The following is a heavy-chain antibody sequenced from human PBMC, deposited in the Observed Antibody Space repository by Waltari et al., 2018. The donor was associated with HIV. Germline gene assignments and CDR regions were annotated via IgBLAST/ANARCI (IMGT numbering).Heavy chain of an antibody. CDR1: GFIFSAFA. CDR2: ISHDGSKK. J-gene: IGHJ4*02. CDR3: ARDSYDSGTYGLIDY. Sequence: QVQLVESGGGVVRPGRSLRLPCAASGFIFSAFAMHWVRQAPGKGLEWLAIISHDGSKKSYADSVKGRFTISRDNSKNTLFLQMNSLTTEDTAVYYCARDSYDSGTYGLIDYWGQGTLVTVSS. V-gene: IGHV3-30*03. D-gene: IGHD3-10*01.